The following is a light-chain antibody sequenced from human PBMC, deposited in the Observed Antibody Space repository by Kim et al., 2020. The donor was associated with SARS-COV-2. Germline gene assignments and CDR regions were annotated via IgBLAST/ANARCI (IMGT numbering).Light chain of an antibody. J-gene: IGLJ3*02. CDR2: HTS. CDR3: LLSYSGARV. Sequence: VVTQEPSLIVSPGGTVTLTCGSSTGAVTSGHYPYWFQQNPGQAPRTLIYHTSNKQSWTPARFSGSLVGGKAALTLSGAQPEDEAEYYCLLSYSGARVFGGGTQLTVL. V-gene: IGLV7-46*01. CDR1: TGAVTSGHY.